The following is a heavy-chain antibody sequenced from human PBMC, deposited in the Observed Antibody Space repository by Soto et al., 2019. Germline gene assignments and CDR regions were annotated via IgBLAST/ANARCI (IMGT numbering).Heavy chain of an antibody. D-gene: IGHD1-26*01. CDR1: GYTFTSSG. CDR2: ISTYIGNT. Sequence: QVQLMQSGGEVKKPGASVKVSCKASGYTFTSSGISWVGQAPGQGLEWMGWISTYIGNTNYAQKLQVRVTMTTDTSTSTSYMELRSLSSDDTAVYYCARGGATPLDAFDIWGQGTMVIVSS. CDR3: ARGGATPLDAFDI. V-gene: IGHV1-18*01. J-gene: IGHJ3*02.